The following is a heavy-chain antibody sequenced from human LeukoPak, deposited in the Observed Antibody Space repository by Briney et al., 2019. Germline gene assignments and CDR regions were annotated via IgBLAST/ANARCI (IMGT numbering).Heavy chain of an antibody. Sequence: GGSLRLSCAASGFTFSSYAMHWVRQAPGKGLEWVAVISYDGSNKYYADSVKGRFTISRDNSKNTLYLQMNSLRAEDTVVYYCARVPVGSYSFDYWGQGTLVTVSS. J-gene: IGHJ4*02. D-gene: IGHD1-26*01. V-gene: IGHV3-30-3*01. CDR1: GFTFSSYA. CDR3: ARVPVGSYSFDY. CDR2: ISYDGSNK.